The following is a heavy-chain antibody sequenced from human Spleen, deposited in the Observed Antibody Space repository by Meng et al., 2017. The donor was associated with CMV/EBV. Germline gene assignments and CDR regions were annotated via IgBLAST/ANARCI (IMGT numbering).Heavy chain of an antibody. CDR3: ARGCSSTSCYIGGYQYFDY. D-gene: IGHD2-2*02. V-gene: IGHV4-4*02. CDR2: IYHSGST. Sequence: SETLSLTCAVYGGSISSSNWWSWVRQPPGKGLEWIGEIYHSGSTNYNPSLKSRVTISVDKSKNQFSLKLSSVTAADTAVYYCARGCSSTSCYIGGYQYFDYWGQGTLVTVSS. J-gene: IGHJ4*02. CDR1: GGSISSSNW.